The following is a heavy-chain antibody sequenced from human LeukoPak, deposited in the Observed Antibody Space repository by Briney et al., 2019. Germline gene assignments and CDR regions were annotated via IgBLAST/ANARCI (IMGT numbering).Heavy chain of an antibody. CDR1: GFTFSNYA. CDR2: ISDSGGST. Sequence: GGSLRLSCAASGFTFSNYAMSSGREAPGKGLEWVSTISDSGGSTYYANSVEGRFTIPRDNSKNTLYLQMNSLRAEDTAIHYCAKVPYSDYGSGRPPFMDVWGQGTTVAVSS. CDR3: AKVPYSDYGSGRPPFMDV. D-gene: IGHD3-10*01. V-gene: IGHV3-23*01. J-gene: IGHJ6*02.